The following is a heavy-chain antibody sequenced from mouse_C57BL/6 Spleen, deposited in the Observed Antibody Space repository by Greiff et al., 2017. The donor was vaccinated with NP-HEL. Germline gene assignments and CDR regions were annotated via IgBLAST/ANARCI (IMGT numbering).Heavy chain of an antibody. CDR3: ARGYYSNYYTWFAY. D-gene: IGHD2-5*01. J-gene: IGHJ3*01. CDR2: IYPGSGST. CDR1: GYTFTSYW. V-gene: IGHV1-55*01. Sequence: QVQLQQPGAELVKPGASVKMSCNASGYTFTSYWINWVKQRPGQGLEWIGDIYPGSGSTNYNEKFKSKATLTVDTASSTAYMQLSSLTSEDSSVYYGARGYYSNYYTWFAYWGQGTLVTVSA.